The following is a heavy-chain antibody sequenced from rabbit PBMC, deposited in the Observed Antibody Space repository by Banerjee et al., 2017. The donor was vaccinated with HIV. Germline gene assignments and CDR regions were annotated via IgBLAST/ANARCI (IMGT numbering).Heavy chain of an antibody. D-gene: IGHD6-1*01. Sequence: EEAGGGLVKPEGSLTLTCTASGFDLSSSYWICWVRQAPGKGLEWIGCIYTGSNGDTYYASWAKGRFTISETSSTTVALQMTSLTAADTATYFCAYAIDSGFYFNLWGPGTLVTVS. V-gene: IGHV1S45*01. CDR1: GFDLSSSYW. J-gene: IGHJ4*01. CDR2: IYTGSNGDT. CDR3: AYAIDSGFYFNL.